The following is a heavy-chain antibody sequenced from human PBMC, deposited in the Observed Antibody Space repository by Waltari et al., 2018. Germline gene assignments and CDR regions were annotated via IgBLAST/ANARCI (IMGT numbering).Heavy chain of an antibody. D-gene: IGHD3-22*01. CDR2: IIPIFGTA. CDR3: ASPVPPQGYYDSSGYYFY. V-gene: IGHV1-69*05. CDR1: GGTFSSYA. Sequence: QVQLVQSGAEVKKPGSSVKVSCKASGGTFSSYAISWVRQAPGQGLEWMGGIIPIFGTANYAQKFQGRVTITTDESTSTAYMELSSLRSEDTAVYYCASPVPPQGYYDSSGYYFYWGQGTLVTVSS. J-gene: IGHJ4*02.